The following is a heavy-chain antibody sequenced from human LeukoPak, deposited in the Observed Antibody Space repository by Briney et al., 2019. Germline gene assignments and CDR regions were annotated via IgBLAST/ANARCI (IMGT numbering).Heavy chain of an antibody. J-gene: IGHJ4*02. Sequence: GGSLRLSCAASGFTFSSYSMNWVRQAPGKGLEWISYISSSSSTIFYADSVKGRFTISRDNAKNSLYMQMDSLKAEDTAVYYCARDQLYYYDTSGYATLDYWGQGTLVTVSS. CDR1: GFTFSSYS. CDR2: ISSSSSTI. CDR3: ARDQLYYYDTSGYATLDY. V-gene: IGHV3-48*01. D-gene: IGHD3-22*01.